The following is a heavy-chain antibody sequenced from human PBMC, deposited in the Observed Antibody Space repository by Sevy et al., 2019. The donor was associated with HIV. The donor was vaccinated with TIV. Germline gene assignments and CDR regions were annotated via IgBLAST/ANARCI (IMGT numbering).Heavy chain of an antibody. CDR3: VCGSYYHFDY. D-gene: IGHD1-26*01. V-gene: IGHV4-39*01. J-gene: IGHJ4*02. CDR2: IYYSGST. Sequence: SETLSLTCTVSGASISSSSYYWGWIRKPPGKGLECIGSIYYSGSTYHNPSLQSRVTISEDASTNQFSLNLSSVTAADTAVYYCVCGSYYHFDYWGQGTLVTVSS. CDR1: GASISSSSYY.